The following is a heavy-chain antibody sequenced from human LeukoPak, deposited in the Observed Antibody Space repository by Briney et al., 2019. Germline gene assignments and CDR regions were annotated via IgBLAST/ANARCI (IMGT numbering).Heavy chain of an antibody. CDR1: GGSISSSNW. CDR3: ARDSSSWIYYYYYGMDV. V-gene: IGHV4-4*02. J-gene: IGHJ6*02. Sequence: SETLSLTCAVSGGSISSSNWWSWVRQPPGKGLEWIGEIYHSGSTNYNPSLKSRVTISVDKSKNQFPLKLSSVTAADTAVYYCARDSSSWIYYYYYGMDVWGQGTTVTVSS. CDR2: IYHSGST. D-gene: IGHD6-13*01.